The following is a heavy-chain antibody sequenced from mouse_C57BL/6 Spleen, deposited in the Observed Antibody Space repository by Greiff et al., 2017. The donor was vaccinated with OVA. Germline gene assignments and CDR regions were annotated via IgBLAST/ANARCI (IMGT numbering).Heavy chain of an antibody. D-gene: IGHD2-5*01. CDR1: GYTFTSYW. CDR3: ARSDSNYVGWFAY. Sequence: QVQLQQPGAELVKPGASVTLSCKASGYTFTSYWLHWVKQRPGRGLEWIGRIDPNSGGTKYTEKFKSKATLTVDKPSSTAYMQLSSLTSEDSAVYDGARSDSNYVGWFAYWGQGTLVTVSA. CDR2: IDPNSGGT. J-gene: IGHJ3*01. V-gene: IGHV1-72*01.